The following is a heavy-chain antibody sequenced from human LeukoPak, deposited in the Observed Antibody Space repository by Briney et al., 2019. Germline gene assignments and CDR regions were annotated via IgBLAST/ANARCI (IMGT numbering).Heavy chain of an antibody. Sequence: PSETLSLTCTVSGGSISSGGYYWSWIRQHPGKGLEWIGYIYYSGSTYYNPSLKSRVTISVDTSKNQFSLKLSSVTAADTAVYYCAREAIVATTRAFDYWGQGTLVTVSS. D-gene: IGHD5-12*01. CDR1: GGSISSGGYY. J-gene: IGHJ4*02. V-gene: IGHV4-31*03. CDR2: IYYSGST. CDR3: AREAIVATTRAFDY.